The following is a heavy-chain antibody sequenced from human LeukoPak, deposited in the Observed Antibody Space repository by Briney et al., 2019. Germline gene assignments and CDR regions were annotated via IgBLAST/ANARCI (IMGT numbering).Heavy chain of an antibody. Sequence: ASVKVSCKASGYTFTGYYMHWVRQAPGQGLEWMGWINPNSGGTNYAQKFQGRVTMTRDTSISTAYMELRSLRSDDTAVYYCAREGYSSSWQGVEYWGQGTLVTVSS. CDR1: GYTFTGYY. V-gene: IGHV1-2*02. J-gene: IGHJ4*02. CDR3: AREGYSSSWQGVEY. CDR2: INPNSGGT. D-gene: IGHD6-13*01.